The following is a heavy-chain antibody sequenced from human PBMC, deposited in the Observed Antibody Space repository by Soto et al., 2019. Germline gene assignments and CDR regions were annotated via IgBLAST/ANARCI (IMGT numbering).Heavy chain of an antibody. CDR3: ARLSGREEGVTGLVDY. V-gene: IGHV4-39*01. D-gene: IGHD3-10*01. Sequence: QLQLQESGPGLVKPSETLSLTCTVSGGSISSSSYYWGWIRQPPGKGLEWIGSIYYSGSTYYNPSLKSRVTISVDTSKNQFSLKLSSVTAADTAVYYCARLSGREEGVTGLVDYWGQGTLVTVSS. CDR2: IYYSGST. J-gene: IGHJ4*02. CDR1: GGSISSSSYY.